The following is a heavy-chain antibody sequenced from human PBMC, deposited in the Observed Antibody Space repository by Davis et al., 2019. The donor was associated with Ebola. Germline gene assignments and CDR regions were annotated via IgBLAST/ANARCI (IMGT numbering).Heavy chain of an antibody. CDR1: GGSISSYY. J-gene: IGHJ4*02. CDR2: IYYSGST. CDR3: ARAQGMTGYYRRSAFDY. D-gene: IGHD3-9*01. Sequence: SETLSLTCTVSGGSISSYYWSWIRQHPGKGLEWIGYIYYSGSTYYNPSLKSRVTISVDTSKNQFSLKLSSVTAADTAVYYCARAQGMTGYYRRSAFDYWGQGTLVTVSS. V-gene: IGHV4-59*06.